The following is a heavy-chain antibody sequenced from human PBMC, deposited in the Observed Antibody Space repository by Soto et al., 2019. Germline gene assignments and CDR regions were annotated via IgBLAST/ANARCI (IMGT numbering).Heavy chain of an antibody. J-gene: IGHJ4*02. CDR3: ARDSYCGDVVLTPAPYGNDY. V-gene: IGHV3-30*03. Sequence: GGSLRLSCAASGFTFSSHWMSWVRQAPGRGLAWVAVISFDGNMKHYADSVRGRFTISRDNSKNTLYLQMNSLRTEDTAIYYCARDSYCGDVVLTPAPYGNDYWGRGTLVTVSS. D-gene: IGHD2-21*01. CDR1: GFTFSSHW. CDR2: ISFDGNMK.